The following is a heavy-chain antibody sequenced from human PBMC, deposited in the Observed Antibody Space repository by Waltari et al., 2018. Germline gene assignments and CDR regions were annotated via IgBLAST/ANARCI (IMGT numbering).Heavy chain of an antibody. Sequence: EVQLVESGGGLVQPGRSLRLSCAASGFTFDDYAMHWVRQAPGKGLGWVAGISWNIGSIGYADSVKGLFTISRDNAKNTLYLQMNSLRAEDTALYYCAKDLYDSSGYYEASFDIWGQGTMVTVSS. V-gene: IGHV3-9*01. D-gene: IGHD3-22*01. J-gene: IGHJ3*02. CDR3: AKDLYDSSGYYEASFDI. CDR1: GFTFDDYA. CDR2: ISWNIGSI.